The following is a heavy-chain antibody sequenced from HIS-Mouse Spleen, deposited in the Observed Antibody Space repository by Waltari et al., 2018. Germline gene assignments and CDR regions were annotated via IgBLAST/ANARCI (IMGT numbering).Heavy chain of an antibody. J-gene: IGHJ2*01. Sequence: QLQLQESGPGLVKPSETLSLTCTVSGGSISSSSYYLGWLRQPPGKGLEWIGGIYYSGSTYYNPSLKSRVTISVDTSKNQFSLKLSSVTAADTAVYYCAREIPYSSSWYDWYFDLWGRGTLVTVSS. CDR3: AREIPYSSSWYDWYFDL. CDR1: GGSISSSSYY. D-gene: IGHD6-13*01. V-gene: IGHV4-39*07. CDR2: IYYSGST.